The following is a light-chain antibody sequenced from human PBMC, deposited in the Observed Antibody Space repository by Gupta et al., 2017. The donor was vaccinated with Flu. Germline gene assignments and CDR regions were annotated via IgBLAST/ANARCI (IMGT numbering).Light chain of an antibody. CDR3: QLDGSSPT. J-gene: IGKJ2*01. V-gene: IGKV3-20*01. CDR2: GAS. Sequence: PGTLSLSPGERATLSCRASQIVSASYLAWYQQKPGQAPRLLIYGASTRAAGVPDRFSGSGSGTDFTLTISRLEPGDFAVFYCQLDGSSPTFGQGTXLEIK. CDR1: QIVSASY.